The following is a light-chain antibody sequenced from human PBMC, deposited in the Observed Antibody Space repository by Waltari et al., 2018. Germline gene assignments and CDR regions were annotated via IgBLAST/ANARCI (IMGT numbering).Light chain of an antibody. V-gene: IGLV3-21*04. J-gene: IGLJ3*02. CDR1: HLGSQN. CDR2: YDG. Sequence: SYVLTQPPSVSVAPGQTARITCGGNHLGSQNVHWYQHKTGQAPVLVIYYDGGRPSGIPERFSGSNSGDTATLTITGVEAGDEADYYCQVWHTSTDLWVFGGGTKLTVL. CDR3: QVWHTSTDLWV.